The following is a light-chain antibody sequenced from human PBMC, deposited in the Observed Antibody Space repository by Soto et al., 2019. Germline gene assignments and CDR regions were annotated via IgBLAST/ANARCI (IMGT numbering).Light chain of an antibody. CDR2: AAS. CDR3: QQLNSYPRT. J-gene: IGKJ1*01. CDR1: QGISSS. V-gene: IGKV1-9*01. Sequence: IQLTQSPSSLSASVGDRVTITCRASQGISSSLAWYQQNPGKAPKLLIYAASTLHSGVPSRFSGSGSGIDFTLTINSLQPEDFATYYCQQLNSYPRTLGQGTKVEIK.